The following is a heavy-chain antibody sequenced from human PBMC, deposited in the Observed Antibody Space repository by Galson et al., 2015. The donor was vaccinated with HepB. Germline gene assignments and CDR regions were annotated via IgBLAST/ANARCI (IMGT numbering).Heavy chain of an antibody. V-gene: IGHV3-23*01. CDR2: ISGSGGST. J-gene: IGHJ5*02. D-gene: IGHD1-26*01. Sequence: SLRLSCAASGFTFSSYAMSWVRQAPGKGLEWVSAISGSGGSTYYADSVKGRFTISRDNSKNTLYLQMNSLRAEDTAVYYCARCPPSGSYSAYWFDPWGQGTLVTVSS. CDR1: GFTFSSYA. CDR3: ARCPPSGSYSAYWFDP.